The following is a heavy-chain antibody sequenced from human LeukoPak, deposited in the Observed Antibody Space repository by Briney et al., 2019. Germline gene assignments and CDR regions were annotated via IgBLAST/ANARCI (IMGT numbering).Heavy chain of an antibody. V-gene: IGHV3-23*01. Sequence: GGSLRLSCAASGFTFSNYAMSWVRQAPGKGLEWVSVIGGSGGGIYYADSVKGLFTISRDNSKNTLYLQMNSLRADDTAVYYCAKAEGDVDTNFDYWGQGTLVTVSS. CDR2: IGGSGGGI. D-gene: IGHD5-18*01. CDR1: GFTFSNYA. CDR3: AKAEGDVDTNFDY. J-gene: IGHJ4*02.